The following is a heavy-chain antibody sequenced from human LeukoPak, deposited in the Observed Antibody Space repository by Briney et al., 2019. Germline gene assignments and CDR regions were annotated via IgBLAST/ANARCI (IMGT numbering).Heavy chain of an antibody. CDR1: GGSISSSSYY. CDR3: ARQITFGGVIVRSPLHFDY. Sequence: SETLSLTCTVSGGSISSSSYYWGWIRQPPGKGLEWIGSIYYSGSTYYNPSLKSRVTISVDTSKNQFSLKLSSVTAADAAVYYCARQITFGGVIVRSPLHFDYWGQGTLVTVSS. J-gene: IGHJ4*02. CDR2: IYYSGST. V-gene: IGHV4-39*01. D-gene: IGHD3-16*02.